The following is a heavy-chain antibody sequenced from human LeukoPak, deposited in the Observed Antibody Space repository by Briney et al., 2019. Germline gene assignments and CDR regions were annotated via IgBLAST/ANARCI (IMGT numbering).Heavy chain of an antibody. Sequence: GGSLRLSCAASGFTFSRYAMSWVRQAPGKGLEWVSAISGSGTITYYPDSVKGRFTISRDNSKDTLYLQMNSLRAEDTAIYFCAILTTHSSSSQFDYWGQGTLVTVSS. J-gene: IGHJ4*02. CDR2: ISGSGTIT. CDR3: AILTTHSSSSQFDY. D-gene: IGHD6-6*01. V-gene: IGHV3-23*01. CDR1: GFTFSRYA.